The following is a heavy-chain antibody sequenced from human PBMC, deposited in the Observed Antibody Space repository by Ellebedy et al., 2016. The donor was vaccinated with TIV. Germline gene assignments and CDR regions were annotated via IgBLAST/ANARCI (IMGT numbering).Heavy chain of an antibody. Sequence: PGGSLTLSCAASGFTFSTYGMHWVRQAPGTGLEWVALLWYDESNKYYADSVKGRFTISRDNSKNTLYLQMNSLRAEDTAVYSCARDPGDYYLDFWGQGTLVTVSS. CDR2: LWYDESNK. J-gene: IGHJ4*02. V-gene: IGHV3-33*01. CDR1: GFTFSTYG. D-gene: IGHD4-17*01. CDR3: ARDPGDYYLDF.